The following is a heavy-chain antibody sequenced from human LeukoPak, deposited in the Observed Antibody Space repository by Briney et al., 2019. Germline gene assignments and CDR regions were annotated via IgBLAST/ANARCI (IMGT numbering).Heavy chain of an antibody. CDR3: ARDRGTTGTTGYFDY. CDR1: GFTFSDYY. D-gene: IGHD1-1*01. CDR2: ISSSSSYT. V-gene: IGHV3-11*06. J-gene: IGHJ4*02. Sequence: GGSLRLSCAASGFTFSDYYMSWIRQAPGKGLEWFSYISSSSSYTNYADSVKGRFTISRDNAKNSLYLQMNSLRAEDTAVYYCARDRGTTGTTGYFDYWGQGTLVTVSS.